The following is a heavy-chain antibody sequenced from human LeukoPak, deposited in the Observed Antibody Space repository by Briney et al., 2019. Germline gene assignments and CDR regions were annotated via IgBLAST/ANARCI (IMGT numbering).Heavy chain of an antibody. CDR3: APTPSPALDY. Sequence: PGGSLRLSCAASGFTFSNYNMNWVRQAPGKGLEWVSSFLSSSSYIYYADSVKGRFTISRDNAKNSLYLQMNSLRAEDTAVYYCAPTPSPALDYWGQGTLVTVSS. V-gene: IGHV3-21*01. CDR1: GFTFSNYN. CDR2: FLSSSSYI. D-gene: IGHD2-2*01. J-gene: IGHJ4*02.